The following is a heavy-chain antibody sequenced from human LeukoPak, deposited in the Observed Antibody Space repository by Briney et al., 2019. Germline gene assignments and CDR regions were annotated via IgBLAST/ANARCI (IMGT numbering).Heavy chain of an antibody. J-gene: IGHJ4*02. V-gene: IGHV1-2*02. CDR1: GYTFTDYY. CDR3: ASSPSYIRY. D-gene: IGHD1-14*01. CDR2: INPNSGDT. Sequence: ASAKVSCKASGYTFTDYYIHWVRQAPGQGLEWMGWINPNSGDTNYAQNFQGRVTMTRDTSISTAYMELSRLTSDDTAVYYCASSPSYIRYWGQGILVTVSS.